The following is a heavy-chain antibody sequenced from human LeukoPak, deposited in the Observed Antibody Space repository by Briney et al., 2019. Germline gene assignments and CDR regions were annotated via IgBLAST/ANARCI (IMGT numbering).Heavy chain of an antibody. CDR1: GFTFSSYS. D-gene: IGHD3-9*01. J-gene: IGHJ4*02. CDR2: ISSSSSYI. Sequence: GGSLRLSCAASGFTFSSYSMNWVRQAPGKGLEWVSSISSSSSYIYYADSVKGRFTISRDNAKNTLYLQMNSLRAEDTAVYYCARGPRYDILTGAFDYWGQGTLVTVSS. CDR3: ARGPRYDILTGAFDY. V-gene: IGHV3-21*01.